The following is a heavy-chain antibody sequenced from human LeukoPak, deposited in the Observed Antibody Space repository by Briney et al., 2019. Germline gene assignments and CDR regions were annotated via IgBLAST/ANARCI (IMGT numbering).Heavy chain of an antibody. CDR1: GYTFTSYG. CDR3: ARDLGVGARTFGLGY. CDR2: ISAYNGNT. V-gene: IGHV1-18*01. J-gene: IGHJ4*02. D-gene: IGHD1-26*01. Sequence: ASVKVSCTASGYTFTSYGISWVRQAPGQGLEWMGWISAYNGNTNYAQKRQGRVTMTTDTSTSTAYMELRSLRSDDTAVYYCARDLGVGARTFGLGYWGQGTLVTVSS.